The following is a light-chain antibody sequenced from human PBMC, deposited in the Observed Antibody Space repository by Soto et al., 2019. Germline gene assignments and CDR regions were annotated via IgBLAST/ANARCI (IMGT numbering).Light chain of an antibody. V-gene: IGKV1-5*03. CDR1: QSISDW. CDR3: QQYSSLYT. J-gene: IGKJ2*01. Sequence: DIQMTQSPSTLSASVGDRVTIICRASQSISDWLAWYQQKPGKAPTLLIYKASRLASGVPARFSGSGSGTDFSLTISSLQPDDFATYYCQQYSSLYTFGQGTKLEIK. CDR2: KAS.